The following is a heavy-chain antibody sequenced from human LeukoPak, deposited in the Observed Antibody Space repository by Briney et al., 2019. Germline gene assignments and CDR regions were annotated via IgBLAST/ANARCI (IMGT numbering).Heavy chain of an antibody. D-gene: IGHD3-10*01. CDR1: GYTFTSYD. CDR3: ARDNPPYYYGSGSYYKPVDY. Sequence: ASVKVSCKASGYTFTSYDINWVRQATGQGLEWMGWMNPNSGNTGYAQKFQGRVTITRNTSISTAYMELRSLRSDDTAVYYCARDNPPYYYGSGSYYKPVDYWGQGTLVTVSS. V-gene: IGHV1-8*03. J-gene: IGHJ4*02. CDR2: MNPNSGNT.